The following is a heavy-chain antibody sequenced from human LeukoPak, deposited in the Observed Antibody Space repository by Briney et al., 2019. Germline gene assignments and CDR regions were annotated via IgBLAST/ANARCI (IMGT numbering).Heavy chain of an antibody. CDR3: ATPLEYSSSSGGRRLDYYYYGMDV. J-gene: IGHJ6*02. D-gene: IGHD6-6*01. V-gene: IGHV1-46*01. CDR2: INPSGGST. Sequence: GASVKVSCKASGYTFTGYYMHWVRQAPGQGLEWMGIINPSGGSTSYAQKFQGRVTMTRDTSTSTVYMELSSLRSEDTAVYYCATPLEYSSSSGGRRLDYYYYGMDVWGQGTTVTVSS. CDR1: GYTFTGYY.